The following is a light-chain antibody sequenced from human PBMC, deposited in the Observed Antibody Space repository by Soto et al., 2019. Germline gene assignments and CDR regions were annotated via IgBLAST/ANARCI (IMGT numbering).Light chain of an antibody. Sequence: QSALTQPPSASGSPGQSVTISCTGTNSDVSWHQQHPGKAPKLVIYEVTKRPSGVPDRFSGSKSDNAASLTISRLQAEDEADYYCSSYAGSNNLFFGGGTKLTVL. J-gene: IGLJ2*01. CDR2: EVT. CDR3: SSYAGSNNLF. CDR1: NSD. V-gene: IGLV2-8*01.